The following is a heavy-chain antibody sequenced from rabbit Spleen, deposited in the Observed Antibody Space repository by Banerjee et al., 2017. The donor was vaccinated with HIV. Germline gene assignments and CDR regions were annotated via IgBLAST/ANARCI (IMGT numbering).Heavy chain of an antibody. V-gene: IGHV1S45*01. J-gene: IGHJ6*01. CDR1: GFSFSSNW. CDR3: ARDTSSSFSSYGMDL. D-gene: IGHD1-1*01. CDR2: IDIGSSGFT. Sequence: LEESGGGLVKPGGTLTLTCTVSGFSFSSNWICWVRQAPGKGLEWIVCIDIGSSGFTYYANWAKGRFTISKTSSTSVTLQMTSPTAADTATYFCARDTSSSFSSYGMDLWGPGTLVTVS.